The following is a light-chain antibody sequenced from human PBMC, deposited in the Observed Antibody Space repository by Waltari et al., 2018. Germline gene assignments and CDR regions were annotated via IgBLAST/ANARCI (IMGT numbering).Light chain of an antibody. CDR3: QQYSDDPMT. CDR1: QSISSW. CDR2: KSS. J-gene: IGKJ5*01. Sequence: DIQMTQSPSALSASVEDKVTITCRASQSISSWLAWYQQKPGEVPKLLIQKSSNLQSGVPSRFSGSGSGTEMTLTISSLQSDDFAIYYCQQYSDDPMTFGQGTRLENK. V-gene: IGKV1-5*03.